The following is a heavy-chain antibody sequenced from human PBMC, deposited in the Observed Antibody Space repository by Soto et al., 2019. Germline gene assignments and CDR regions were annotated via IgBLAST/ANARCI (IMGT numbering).Heavy chain of an antibody. CDR3: ARDTNYYASGSGVDY. J-gene: IGHJ4*02. Sequence: GGSLRLSCAASGFTFSNYGMHWVRQSPGKGLEWVAVIWYDGSNKYYADSVKGRFTISRDNSKNTLYLQMNSLRAEDTAVYFCARDTNYYASGSGVDYWGQGILVTVSS. D-gene: IGHD3-10*01. V-gene: IGHV3-33*01. CDR1: GFTFSNYG. CDR2: IWYDGSNK.